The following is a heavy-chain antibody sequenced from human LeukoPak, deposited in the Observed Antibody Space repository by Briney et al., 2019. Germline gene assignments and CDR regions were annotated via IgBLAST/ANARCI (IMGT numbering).Heavy chain of an antibody. CDR2: IIPIFGTA. D-gene: IGHD3-9*01. Sequence: SVKVSCKASGDTFSSYAISWVRQAPGQGLEWMGGIIPIFGTANYAQKFQGRVTITADESTSTAYMELSSLRSEDTAVYYCARALRYFDSSRLGWGGYYYYYMDVWGTGTTVTVSS. V-gene: IGHV1-69*13. CDR3: ARALRYFDSSRLGWGGYYYYYMDV. CDR1: GDTFSSYA. J-gene: IGHJ6*03.